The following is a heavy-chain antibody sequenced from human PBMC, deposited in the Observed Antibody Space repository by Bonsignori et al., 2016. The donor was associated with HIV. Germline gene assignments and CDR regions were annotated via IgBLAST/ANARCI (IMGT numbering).Heavy chain of an antibody. V-gene: IGHV1-69*10. J-gene: IGHJ4*02. CDR3: ATSYGRRILFFDY. Sequence: SVKVSCKASGGSFSSCPISWVRQAPGQGLEWMGGIIPVLGIADYPQKFQGRLTITADKSTSTSYLELSSLRSEDTAVYYCATSYGRRILFFDYWGQGSLVTVSS. CDR1: GGSFSSCP. D-gene: IGHD3-9*01. CDR2: IIPVLGIA.